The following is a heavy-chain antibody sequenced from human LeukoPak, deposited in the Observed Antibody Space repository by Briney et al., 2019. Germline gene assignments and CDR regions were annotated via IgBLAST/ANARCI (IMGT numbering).Heavy chain of an antibody. Sequence: GGSLRLSCAASGFTVSSNYMSWVRQAPGRGLEWVSSVDGGGGGTYYADSVKGRFTISRDNSKDTLYLQMNGLRAEDTAVYFCAKQSAGSAAWYRLHYDFWGQGTLVTVSS. D-gene: IGHD6-13*01. V-gene: IGHV3-23*01. CDR2: VDGGGGGT. CDR1: GFTVSSNY. CDR3: AKQSAGSAAWYRLHYDF. J-gene: IGHJ4*02.